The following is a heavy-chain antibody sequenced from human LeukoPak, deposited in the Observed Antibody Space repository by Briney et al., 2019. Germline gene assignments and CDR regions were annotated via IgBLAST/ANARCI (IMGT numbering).Heavy chain of an antibody. Sequence: ASVKVSCKASGFELIHNGISWVRQAPGQGLEWMGWISFYKGDTLYAQKFQERLTLTTDTSTGTAYMELRSLKSDDTAVYYCARRVKTVGATTFWFDPWGQGTLVTVSS. CDR1: GFELIHNG. V-gene: IGHV1-18*01. J-gene: IGHJ5*02. CDR3: ARRVKTVGATTFWFDP. CDR2: ISFYKGDT. D-gene: IGHD1-26*01.